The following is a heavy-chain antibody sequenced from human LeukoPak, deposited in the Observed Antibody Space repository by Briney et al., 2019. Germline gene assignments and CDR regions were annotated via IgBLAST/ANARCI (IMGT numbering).Heavy chain of an antibody. Sequence: PSETLSLTCTVSGGSISSSSYYWSWIRQPPGKGLEWIGYIYYSGSTNYNPSLKSRVTISVDTSKNQFSLKLSSVTAADTAVYYCAREPYDSSGYYSGYYFDYWGQGTLVTVSS. CDR2: IYYSGST. J-gene: IGHJ4*02. V-gene: IGHV4-61*01. CDR1: GGSISSSSYY. D-gene: IGHD3-22*01. CDR3: AREPYDSSGYYSGYYFDY.